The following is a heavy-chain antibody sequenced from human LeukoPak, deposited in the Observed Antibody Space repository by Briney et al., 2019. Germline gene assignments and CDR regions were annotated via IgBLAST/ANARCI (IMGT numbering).Heavy chain of an antibody. V-gene: IGHV4-38-2*02. J-gene: IGHJ4*02. CDR2: IYHTGAT. CDR1: GYSISSGSY. CDR3: ARFIAYYDILTGHYTENYFDH. Sequence: SETLSLTCTVSGYSISSGSYWGWIRQSPGKGLEWIGSIYHTGATYYNPSLKSRVTMSVDTSKNQFSLRLSSVTAADTAVSYCARFIAYYDILTGHYTENYFDHWGQGTLVTVSS. D-gene: IGHD3-9*01.